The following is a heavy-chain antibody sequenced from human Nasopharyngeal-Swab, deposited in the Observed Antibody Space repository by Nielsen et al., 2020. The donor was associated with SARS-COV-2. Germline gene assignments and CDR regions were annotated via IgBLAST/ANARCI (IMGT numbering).Heavy chain of an antibody. CDR2: AGGNDGST. D-gene: IGHD6-19*01. Sequence: GESLKISCAASGFGFSAFAMSWVRQAPGKGLEWVSAAGGNDGSTFYADSVRGRFTISRDNSKNTLYLQMNSLRAEDTALYYCAKKYRTRGWYVGLDYWGQGTQVTVSS. CDR1: GFGFSAFA. V-gene: IGHV3-23*01. CDR3: AKKYRTRGWYVGLDY. J-gene: IGHJ4*02.